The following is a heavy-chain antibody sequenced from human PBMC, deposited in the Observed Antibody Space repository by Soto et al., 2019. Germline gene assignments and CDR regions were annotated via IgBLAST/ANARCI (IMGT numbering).Heavy chain of an antibody. Sequence: QLQLQESGPGLVKPSETLSLTCSVSDDSINSDKYYWGWIRQPPGKGLEWIGSIYYRCNAYYNPSLQTRVTTSLDKYRSQFSLKLNSVTAADSAVYFCARLEGLATISYYFDFWGPGALVTVSS. CDR1: DDSINSDKYY. D-gene: IGHD3-9*01. CDR2: IYYRCNA. CDR3: ARLEGLATISYYFDF. J-gene: IGHJ4*02. V-gene: IGHV4-39*01.